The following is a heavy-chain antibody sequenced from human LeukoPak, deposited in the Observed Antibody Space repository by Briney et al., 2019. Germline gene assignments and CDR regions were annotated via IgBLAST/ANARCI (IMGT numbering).Heavy chain of an antibody. CDR2: ISGGAYST. V-gene: IGHV3-23*01. J-gene: IGHJ4*02. Sequence: GGSLRLPYAASGFTFSNYAMSWVRQSPGKGLEWVLAISGGAYSTYYADSVKGRFTISRDNSRNTLYLQMNSLRAEDTAIYYCQRLGATVSYFDYWGQGTLVTVSS. CDR3: QRLGATVSYFDY. D-gene: IGHD1-26*01. CDR1: GFTFSNYA.